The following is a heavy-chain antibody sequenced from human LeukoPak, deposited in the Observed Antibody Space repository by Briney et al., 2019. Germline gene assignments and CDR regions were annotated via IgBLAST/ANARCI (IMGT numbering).Heavy chain of an antibody. V-gene: IGHV3-30-3*01. Sequence: GGSLRLSCAASGFTFSSYAMHWVRQAPGKGLEWVAVISYDGSNKYYADSVKGRFTISRDNSKNTLYLQMSSLRAEDTAVYYCAREIYYYDSSGYLDYWGQGTLVTVSS. J-gene: IGHJ4*02. CDR1: GFTFSSYA. CDR3: AREIYYYDSSGYLDY. CDR2: ISYDGSNK. D-gene: IGHD3-22*01.